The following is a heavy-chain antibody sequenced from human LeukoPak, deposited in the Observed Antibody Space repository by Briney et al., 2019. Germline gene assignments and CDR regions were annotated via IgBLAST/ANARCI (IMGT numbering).Heavy chain of an antibody. CDR2: ISWNSGSI. V-gene: IGHV3-9*01. D-gene: IGHD6-19*01. J-gene: IGHJ4*02. CDR3: AKDRVPSIAVAGDFDY. Sequence: SLRLSCAASGFTFSSYSMNWVRQAPGKGLEWVSGISWNSGSIGYADSVKGRFTISRDNAKNSLYLQMNSLRAEDTALYYCAKDRVPSIAVAGDFDYWGQGTLVTVSS. CDR1: GFTFSSYS.